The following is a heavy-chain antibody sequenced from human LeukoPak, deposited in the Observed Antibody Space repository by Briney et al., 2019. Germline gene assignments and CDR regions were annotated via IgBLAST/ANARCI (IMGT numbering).Heavy chain of an antibody. J-gene: IGHJ5*02. CDR3: ARGGYCSSTSCYEWWFDP. D-gene: IGHD2-2*03. CDR2: INAGNGNT. Sequence: ASVKVSCKASGYTFTSYAMHWVRQAPGQRLEWMGWINAGNGNTKYSQKFQGRVTITRDTSASTAYMELSSLRSEDTAVYYCARGGYCSSTSCYEWWFDPWGQGTLVTVSS. V-gene: IGHV1-3*01. CDR1: GYTFTSYA.